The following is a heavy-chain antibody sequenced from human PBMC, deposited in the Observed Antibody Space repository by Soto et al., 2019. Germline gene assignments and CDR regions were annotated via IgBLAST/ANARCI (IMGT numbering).Heavy chain of an antibody. CDR2: IYYSGNT. CDR3: ARHSMVRGRLHWFDP. D-gene: IGHD3-10*01. Sequence: SETLSLTCTVSGGSISSSAYYWGWIRQPPGKGLEWIGNIYYSGNTYYNPSLKSRVSVSVDKSKNHFSLKLTSVTAADTAIYYCARHSMVRGRLHWFDPWGQGTLVTVSS. V-gene: IGHV4-39*01. J-gene: IGHJ5*02. CDR1: GGSISSSAYY.